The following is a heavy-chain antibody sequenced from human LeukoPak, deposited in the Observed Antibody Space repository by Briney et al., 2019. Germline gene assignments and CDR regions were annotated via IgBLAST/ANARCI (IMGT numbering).Heavy chain of an antibody. CDR2: INPSGGST. CDR3: AKMGRPGGSGGNWFDP. CDR1: GYTFTSYY. Sequence: ASVKVSCKASGYTFTSYYMHWVRQAPGQGLEWMGIINPSGGSTSYAQKFQGRVTMTRDTSTSTVYMELSSLRSEDTAVYYCAKMGRPGGSGGNWFDPWGQGTLVTVSS. D-gene: IGHD2-15*01. V-gene: IGHV1-46*01. J-gene: IGHJ5*02.